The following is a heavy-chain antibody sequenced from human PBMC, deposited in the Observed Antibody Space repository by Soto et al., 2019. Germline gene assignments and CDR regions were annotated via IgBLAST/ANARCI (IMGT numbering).Heavy chain of an antibody. CDR3: ARSGYSSGWYHWYFDF. Sequence: VASVKVSCKASGYPFTNYAIHWVRQAPGQRLEWMAWINGGNGNTKYSQKFQGRVTITRDTSASTAYMELSSLRSEDTAVYYCARSGYSSGWYHWYFDFWGRGTLVTVSS. J-gene: IGHJ2*01. CDR1: GYPFTNYA. CDR2: INGGNGNT. D-gene: IGHD6-19*01. V-gene: IGHV1-3*01.